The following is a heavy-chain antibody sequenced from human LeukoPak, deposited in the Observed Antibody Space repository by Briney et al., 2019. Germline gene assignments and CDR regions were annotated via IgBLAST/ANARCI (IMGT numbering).Heavy chain of an antibody. CDR3: ARWYYYDSSGYYYRYYMDV. Sequence: SVKVSCKASGGTFSSYAISWVRQAPGQGLEWMGGIIPIFGTANYAQKFQGRVTITADESTRTAYMELSSLRSEDTAVYYCARWYYYDSSGYYYRYYMDVWGKGTTVTVSS. J-gene: IGHJ6*03. V-gene: IGHV1-69*01. D-gene: IGHD3-22*01. CDR2: IIPIFGTA. CDR1: GGTFSSYA.